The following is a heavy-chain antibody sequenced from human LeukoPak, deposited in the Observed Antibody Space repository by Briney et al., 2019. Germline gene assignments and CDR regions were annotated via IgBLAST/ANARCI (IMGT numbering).Heavy chain of an antibody. J-gene: IGHJ4*02. Sequence: GGSLRLSCAASGFIFSDYGMHWVRQAPGKGLEWVAVVWFDGSDQYYADSVKGRFTISRDNSKNTLFLQMNSLRAEDTAVYYCARLERTLYYFDYWGQGTLVTVSS. V-gene: IGHV3-33*01. CDR1: GFIFSDYG. CDR2: VWFDGSDQ. D-gene: IGHD2-2*02. CDR3: ARLERTLYYFDY.